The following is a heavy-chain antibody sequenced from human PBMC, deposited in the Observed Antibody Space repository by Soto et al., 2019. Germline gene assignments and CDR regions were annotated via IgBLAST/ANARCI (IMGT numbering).Heavy chain of an antibody. V-gene: IGHV1-2*02. Sequence: QVQLVQSGAEVKKPGASLKVSCKTSGYTFTDYYIHWVRQAPGQGLEWMGWIYPRSGVTNNAQKFQGRVTMTRDTSISTAYMELHRLTSDDTAVYYCARDLAFYDLSYHYGMDVWGQGTTVTVSS. CDR3: ARDLAFYDLSYHYGMDV. CDR2: IYPRSGVT. D-gene: IGHD3-3*01. J-gene: IGHJ6*02. CDR1: GYTFTDYY.